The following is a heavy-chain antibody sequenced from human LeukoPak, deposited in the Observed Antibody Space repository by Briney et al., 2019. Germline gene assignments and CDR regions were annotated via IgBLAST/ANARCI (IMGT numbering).Heavy chain of an antibody. V-gene: IGHV3-7*01. D-gene: IGHD1-1*01. J-gene: IGHJ5*02. CDR3: ARDGGTDWYDP. Sequence: GGSLRLSCGASGFTISRYWMSWVRQAPGKGLEWVANIEQDGSERTYVDSVKGRFTISRDNAKNSLYLQMNSLRVEDTAMYYCARDGGTDWYDPWGQGTLVTVSS. CDR1: GFTISRYW. CDR2: IEQDGSER.